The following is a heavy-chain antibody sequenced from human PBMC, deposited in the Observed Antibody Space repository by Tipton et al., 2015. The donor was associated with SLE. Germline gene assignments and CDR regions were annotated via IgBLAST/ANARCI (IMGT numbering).Heavy chain of an antibody. Sequence: TLSLTCAVYGGSFSGYYWSWIRQPPGKGLEWIGEINHSGSTNYNPSLKSRVTISVDTSKNQFSLKLSSVTAADTAVYYCARGIGEGSYSACDIWGQGKLGPVPS. V-gene: IGHV4-34*01. J-gene: IGHJ3*02. CDR1: GGSFSGYY. CDR3: ARGIGEGSYSACDI. D-gene: IGHD1-26*01. CDR2: INHSGST.